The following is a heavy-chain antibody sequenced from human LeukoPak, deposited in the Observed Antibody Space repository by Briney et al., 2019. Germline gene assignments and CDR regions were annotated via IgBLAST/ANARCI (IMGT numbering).Heavy chain of an antibody. CDR3: ARDVNLWFGELTPDY. Sequence: ASVKVSCKACGYTFTGYYMHWVRQAPGQGLEWMGWISPNSGGTNYAQKFQGRVTMTRDTSISTAYMELSRLRSDDTAVYYCARDVNLWFGELTPDYWGQGTLVTVSS. CDR1: GYTFTGYY. D-gene: IGHD3-10*01. CDR2: ISPNSGGT. J-gene: IGHJ4*02. V-gene: IGHV1-2*02.